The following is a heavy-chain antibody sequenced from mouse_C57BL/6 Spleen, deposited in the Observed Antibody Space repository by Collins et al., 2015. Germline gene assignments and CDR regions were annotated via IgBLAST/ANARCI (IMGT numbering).Heavy chain of an antibody. Sequence: QVQLQQPGAELVKPGASVKLSCKASGYTFTSYWMHWVKQRPGQGLEWIGMIHPNSGNTNYNEKFKSKATLTVDKSSSTAYMQLSSLTSEDSTVYYCARSQRYDDYDEYSDVWGTGTTVTVSS. J-gene: IGHJ1*03. V-gene: IGHV1-64*01. CDR2: IHPNSGNT. CDR3: ARSQRYDDYDEYSDV. CDR1: GYTFTSYW. D-gene: IGHD2-4*01.